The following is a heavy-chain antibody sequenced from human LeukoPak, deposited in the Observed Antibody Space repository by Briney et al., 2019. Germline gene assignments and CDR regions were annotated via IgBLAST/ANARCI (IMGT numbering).Heavy chain of an antibody. Sequence: PSETLSLTCTVSGGSISSYYWSWIRQPAGRGLEWIGRIYTSGSTNYNPSLKSRVTMSVDTSKHQFSLKLSSVTAADTAVYYCAKDGFWSGKTGLDYWGQGTLVTVSS. D-gene: IGHD3-3*01. CDR2: IYTSGST. CDR1: GGSISSYY. V-gene: IGHV4-4*07. J-gene: IGHJ4*02. CDR3: AKDGFWSGKTGLDY.